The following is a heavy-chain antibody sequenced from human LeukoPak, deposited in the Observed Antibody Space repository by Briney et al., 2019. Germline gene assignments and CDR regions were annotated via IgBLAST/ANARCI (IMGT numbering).Heavy chain of an antibody. J-gene: IGHJ4*02. CDR3: ARHGSVSSGALV. CDR2: IFYSGST. Sequence: PSETLSLTCTVSGGSISSYYWSWIRQPPGKGLGWIGYIFYSGSTNYNPSLKSRVTISVDTSKNQFSLKLSSMTAADTAVYYCARHGSVSSGALVWGQGTLVTVSS. CDR1: GGSISSYY. D-gene: IGHD3-22*01. V-gene: IGHV4-59*08.